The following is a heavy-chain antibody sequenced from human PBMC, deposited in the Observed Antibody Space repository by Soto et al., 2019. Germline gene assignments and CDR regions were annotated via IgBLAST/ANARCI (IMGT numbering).Heavy chain of an antibody. CDR1: GGTFSSYA. CDR3: ARVRVGAARPMDGYYFDY. J-gene: IGHJ4*02. Sequence: GASVKVSCKASGGTFSSYAISWVRQAPGQGLEWMGGIIPIFGTANYAQKFQGRVTITADESTSTAYMELSSLRSEDTAVYYCARVRVGAARPMDGYYFDYWGQGTLVTVSS. CDR2: IIPIFGTA. V-gene: IGHV1-69*13. D-gene: IGHD6-6*01.